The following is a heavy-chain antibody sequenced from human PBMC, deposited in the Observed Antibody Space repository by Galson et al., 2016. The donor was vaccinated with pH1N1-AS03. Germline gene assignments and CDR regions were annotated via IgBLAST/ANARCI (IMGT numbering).Heavy chain of an antibody. CDR1: GYTFTGDY. CDR3: ARGIWFGELGGWFDP. D-gene: IGHD3-10*01. J-gene: IGHJ5*02. V-gene: IGHV1-2*02. Sequence: SVKVSCKASGYTFTGDYMHWVRQAPGQGLEWMGWINPNSGAPKYAQKFQGRVTMTRDTSISTAYMELSRLRSDDTAVYYCARGIWFGELGGWFDPWAPGTLVTVSS. CDR2: INPNSGAP.